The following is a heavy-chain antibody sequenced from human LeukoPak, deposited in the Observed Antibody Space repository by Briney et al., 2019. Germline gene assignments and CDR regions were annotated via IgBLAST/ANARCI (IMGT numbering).Heavy chain of an antibody. Sequence: SETLSLTCAVYGGSFSGYYWSWIRQPPGKGLEWIGEINHSGSTNYNPSLKSRVTISVDTSKNQFSLKLSSVTAADTAVYYCARGRPGGEGYSSSWYVTRLVTSSYYYGMDVWGQGTTVTVSS. J-gene: IGHJ6*02. CDR3: ARGRPGGEGYSSSWYVTRLVTSSYYYGMDV. D-gene: IGHD6-13*01. CDR1: GGSFSGYY. V-gene: IGHV4-34*01. CDR2: INHSGST.